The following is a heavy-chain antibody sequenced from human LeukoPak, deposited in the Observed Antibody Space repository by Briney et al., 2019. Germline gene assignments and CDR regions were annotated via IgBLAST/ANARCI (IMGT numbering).Heavy chain of an antibody. V-gene: IGHV3-21*01. CDR3: ARDPYSYGSY. Sequence: GGSLRLSCAASGFTFSSYAMSWVRQAPGKGLEWVSAISSSSSYIYYADSVKGRFTISRDNAKNSLYLQMNSLRAEDTAVYYCARDPYSYGSYWGQGTLVTVSS. D-gene: IGHD5-18*01. CDR2: ISSSSSYI. J-gene: IGHJ4*02. CDR1: GFTFSSYA.